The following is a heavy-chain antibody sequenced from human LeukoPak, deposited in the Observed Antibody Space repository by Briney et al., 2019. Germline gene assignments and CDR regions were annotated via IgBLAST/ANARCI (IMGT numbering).Heavy chain of an antibody. Sequence: ASVKVSCKASGYSFSVYSFDWVRQAPGQGLEWVGTINPNGGTTSFAQQFQGRVTLTRDMSTNTVSMELRSLRPEDTAVYFCAREGGTREYNGDTWRHFFDFWGQGTLVTVSA. CDR1: GYSFSVYS. J-gene: IGHJ4*02. V-gene: IGHV1-46*01. CDR3: AREGGTREYNGDTWRHFFDF. D-gene: IGHD4-17*01. CDR2: INPNGGTT.